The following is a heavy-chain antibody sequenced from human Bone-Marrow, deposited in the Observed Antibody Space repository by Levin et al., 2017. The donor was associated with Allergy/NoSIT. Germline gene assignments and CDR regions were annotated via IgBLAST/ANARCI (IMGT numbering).Heavy chain of an antibody. CDR1: GSPFSSSN. J-gene: IGHJ4*02. Sequence: LSLTCAASGSPFSSSNMNWVRPAPGKGLEWVSYISSGSSTIYYADSVKGRFTISRDNARNSLSLQMTSLRDEDTAVYYCVKGGPNTLNYWGQGTLVTVSS. V-gene: IGHV3-48*02. CDR2: ISSGSSTI. D-gene: IGHD2-15*01. CDR3: VKGGPNTLNY.